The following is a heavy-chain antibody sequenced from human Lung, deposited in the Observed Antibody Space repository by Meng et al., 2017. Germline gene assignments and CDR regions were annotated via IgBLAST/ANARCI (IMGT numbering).Heavy chain of an antibody. CDR2: INPKSGDT. V-gene: IGHV1-2*06. J-gene: IGHJ4*02. CDR3: ARDEDISAAGKLFGDY. Sequence: QVQLVQSVAEVRKPGASVTVSCKASGYTFPDYWLHWVRRAPGQGLEWMGRINPKSGDTHYAQKFQARVTMTGDTSISTAYMELSGLRSDDTAMYYCARDEDISAAGKLFGDYWGQGTLVTVSS. CDR1: GYTFPDYW. D-gene: IGHD6-25*01.